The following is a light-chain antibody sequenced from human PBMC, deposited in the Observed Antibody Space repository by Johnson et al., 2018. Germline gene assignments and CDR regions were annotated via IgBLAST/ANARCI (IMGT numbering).Light chain of an antibody. CDR2: ENN. CDR1: SSNIGNNY. J-gene: IGLJ1*01. CDR3: GTWDSSLSAGNV. Sequence: QSVLTQPPSVSGAPGQKVTISCSGSSSNIGNNYVSWYQQLPGTAPKLLIYENNKRPSGIPDRFSGSKSGTSATLGITGLQTGDEADYYCGTWDSSLSAGNVFVTGTKVTVL. V-gene: IGLV1-51*02.